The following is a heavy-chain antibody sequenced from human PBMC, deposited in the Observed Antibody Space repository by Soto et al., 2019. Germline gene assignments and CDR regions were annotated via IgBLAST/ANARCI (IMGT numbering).Heavy chain of an antibody. CDR3: AGSGRTWFDP. J-gene: IGHJ5*02. CDR2: IYYSGST. V-gene: IGHV4-31*03. Sequence: SETLSLTCTVSGGSISSGGYYWSWIRQHPGKGLEWIGYIYYSGSTYYNPSLKSRVTISVDTSKNQFSLKLSSVTAADTAVYYCAGSGRTWFDPWGQGTLVTVSS. CDR1: GGSISSGGYY. D-gene: IGHD3-10*01.